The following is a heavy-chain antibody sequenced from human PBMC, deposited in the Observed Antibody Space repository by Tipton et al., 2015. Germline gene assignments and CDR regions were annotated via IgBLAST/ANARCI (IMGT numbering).Heavy chain of an antibody. Sequence: GSLRLSCAASGFRFSASWMSWLRQAPGKGLEWVANINEDGSVKYYVDSVKGLFTISRDNAKNSLSLQMSSLRDEDTAVYYCARDFNWGQGTQVAVSS. J-gene: IGHJ4*02. CDR1: GFRFSASW. CDR2: INEDGSVK. V-gene: IGHV3-7*01. CDR3: ARDFN.